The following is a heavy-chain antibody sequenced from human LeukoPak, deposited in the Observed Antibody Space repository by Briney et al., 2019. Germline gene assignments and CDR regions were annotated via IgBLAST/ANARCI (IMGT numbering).Heavy chain of an antibody. D-gene: IGHD2-2*01. J-gene: IGHJ4*02. CDR2: FDPEDGET. CDR1: GYTLTGLS. Sequence: GASVKVSCKVSGYTLTGLSMHWVRQAPGKGLEWMGGFDPEDGETIYAQKFQDRVTITEDTSTDTAYMELSSLRSEDTAVYYCATVTKEYQLSEYYFDYWGQGTLVTVSS. CDR3: ATVTKEYQLSEYYFDY. V-gene: IGHV1-24*01.